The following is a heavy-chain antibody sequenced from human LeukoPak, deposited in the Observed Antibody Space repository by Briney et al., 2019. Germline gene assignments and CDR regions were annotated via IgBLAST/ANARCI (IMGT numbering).Heavy chain of an antibody. CDR3: ARDGSSWYYYYYGMDV. J-gene: IGHJ6*04. D-gene: IGHD6-13*01. CDR2: ISAYNGNT. Sequence: EASVKVSCKASGYTFTSYGISWVRQAPGQGLEWMGWISAYNGNTNYAQKLQGRVTMTTDTSTSTAYMELRSLRSDDTAVYYCARDGSSWYYYYYGMDVWGKGTTVTVSS. CDR1: GYTFTSYG. V-gene: IGHV1-18*04.